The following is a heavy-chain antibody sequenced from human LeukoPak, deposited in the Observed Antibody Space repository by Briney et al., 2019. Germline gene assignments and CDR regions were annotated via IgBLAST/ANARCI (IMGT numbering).Heavy chain of an antibody. CDR1: GFTFSSYA. CDR2: ISYDGSNK. CDR3: AREDGYCSGGNCYSYFGS. Sequence: GGSLRLSCAASGFTFSSYAMHWVRRAPGKGLEWVAVISYDGSNKYYADSVKGRFTISRDNSKNTLYLQMNSLRAEDTAVYYCAREDGYCSGGNCYSYFGSWGQGTLVTVSS. V-gene: IGHV3-30-3*01. D-gene: IGHD2-15*01. J-gene: IGHJ4*02.